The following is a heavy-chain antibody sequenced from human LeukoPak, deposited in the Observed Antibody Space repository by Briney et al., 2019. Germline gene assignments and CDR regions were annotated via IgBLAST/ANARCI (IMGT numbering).Heavy chain of an antibody. CDR1: GFTFSNND. D-gene: IGHD6-19*01. Sequence: GGSLRLSCAASGFTFSNNDIHWVRQAPGKGLEWVAFIRYDGINKYYADSVKGRFTISRDNSKNTLYLQMNSLRADDTAVYYCAKSKSDSSGWFPPVDYWGQGTLVTVSS. CDR2: IRYDGINK. CDR3: AKSKSDSSGWFPPVDY. V-gene: IGHV3-30*02. J-gene: IGHJ4*02.